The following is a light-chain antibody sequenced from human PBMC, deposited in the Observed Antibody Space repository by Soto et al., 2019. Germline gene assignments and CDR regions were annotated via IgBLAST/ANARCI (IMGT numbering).Light chain of an antibody. CDR1: QSISSW. CDR2: KAS. CDR3: QQYNSSPWT. J-gene: IGKJ1*01. Sequence: DIQMTQSPSTLSASVGDRFTITFRASQSISSWLAWYQQKPGKAPKLLIYKASSLESGVPSRFSGSGSGTEFTLTISSLQPDDFATYYCQQYNSSPWTFGQGTKVDIK. V-gene: IGKV1-5*03.